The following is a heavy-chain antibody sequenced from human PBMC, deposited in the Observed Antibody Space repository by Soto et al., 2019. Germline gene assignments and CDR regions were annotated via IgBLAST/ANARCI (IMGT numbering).Heavy chain of an antibody. Sequence: PGGSLRLSCAASGFTFSSYAMSWVRQAPGKGLEWVSAISGSGGSTYYADSVKGRFTISRDNSKNTLYLQMNSLRAEDTAVYYCAKVKVAHYYDSSGYYYFDYWGQGTLVTVSS. CDR3: AKVKVAHYYDSSGYYYFDY. J-gene: IGHJ4*02. CDR1: GFTFSSYA. CDR2: ISGSGGST. D-gene: IGHD3-22*01. V-gene: IGHV3-23*01.